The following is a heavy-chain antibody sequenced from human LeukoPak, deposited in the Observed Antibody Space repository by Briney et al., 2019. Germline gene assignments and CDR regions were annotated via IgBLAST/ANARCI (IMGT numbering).Heavy chain of an antibody. D-gene: IGHD2-15*01. V-gene: IGHV3-33*06. CDR1: GFTFSSYG. Sequence: GGSLRLSCAASGFTFSSYGMHWVRQAPGMGLEWVAVIWYDGSNKYYADSVKGRFTISRDNSKNTLYLQMNSLRAEDTAVYYCAKLPAWWYHQPDAFDIWGQGTMVTVSS. CDR3: AKLPAWWYHQPDAFDI. CDR2: IWYDGSNK. J-gene: IGHJ3*02.